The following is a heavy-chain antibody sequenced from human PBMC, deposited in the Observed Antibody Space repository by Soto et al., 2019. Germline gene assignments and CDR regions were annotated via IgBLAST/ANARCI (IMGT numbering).Heavy chain of an antibody. V-gene: IGHV3-7*01. Sequence: GGSLRLSCTASGFAFSSFWMSWVRQAPGKGLEWVANINEDGSRDDYVDSVKGRFTISRDNAKNSMYLQMNSLRGEDTAVYYCARGPFWGQGILVTVSS. CDR1: GFAFSSFW. CDR2: INEDGSRD. CDR3: ARGPF. J-gene: IGHJ4*02.